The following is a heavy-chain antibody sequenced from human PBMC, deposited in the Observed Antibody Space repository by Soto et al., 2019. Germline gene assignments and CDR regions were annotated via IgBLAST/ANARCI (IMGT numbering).Heavy chain of an antibody. Sequence: QVQLVQSGAEVKKPGSSVKVSCKASGGTFSSYAISWVRQAPGQGLEWMGGIIPIFGTANYAQKFQGRVTITADESTSTAYMELSSLRSEDTAVYYCARVHGCCTNGVCYFGGGDSSSWPGGWFDPWGQGTLVTVSS. V-gene: IGHV1-69*01. CDR2: IIPIFGTA. D-gene: IGHD2-8*01. J-gene: IGHJ5*02. CDR1: GGTFSSYA. CDR3: ARVHGCCTNGVCYFGGGDSSSWPGGWFDP.